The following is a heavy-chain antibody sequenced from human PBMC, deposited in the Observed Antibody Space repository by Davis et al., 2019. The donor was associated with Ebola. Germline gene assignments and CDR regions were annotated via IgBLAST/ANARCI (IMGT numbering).Heavy chain of an antibody. V-gene: IGHV3-21*04. D-gene: IGHD1-1*01. J-gene: IGHJ2*01. CDR2: ISSSSSYI. Sequence: GESLKISCAASGFTFSSYSMNWVRQAPGKGLEWVSSISSSSSYIYYADSVKGRFTISRDNAKNSLYLQMNSLRAEDTAVYYCAKDGWGWNLDWYFDLWGRGTLVTVSS. CDR1: GFTFSSYS. CDR3: AKDGWGWNLDWYFDL.